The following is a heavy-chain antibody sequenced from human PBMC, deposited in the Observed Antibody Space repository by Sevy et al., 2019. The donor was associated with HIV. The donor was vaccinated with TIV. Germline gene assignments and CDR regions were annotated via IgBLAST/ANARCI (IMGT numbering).Heavy chain of an antibody. V-gene: IGHV3-7*01. CDR2: MKQDGSEE. CDR3: VREGLGGYSYSLDY. CDR1: GFDFSSHW. J-gene: IGHJ4*01. Sequence: GGSLRLSCEASGFDFSSHWMQWVRQAPGKGLEWVATMKQDGSEEDYVDSVKGRFTISRDNAKNSLFLQMNSLSAEDTAVYYCVREGLGGYSYSLDYWGHGTLVTVSS. D-gene: IGHD5-18*01.